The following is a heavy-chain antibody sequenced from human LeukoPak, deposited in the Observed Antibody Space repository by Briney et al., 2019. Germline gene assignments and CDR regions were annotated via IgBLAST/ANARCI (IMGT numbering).Heavy chain of an antibody. CDR2: ISGSGGST. CDR3: AKDKSVRYSGSFTYGDYFDY. V-gene: IGHV3-23*01. Sequence: GGSLRLSCAASGFTFSSYAMSWVRQAPGKGLEWVSTISGSGGSTYYADSVKGRFTIPRDNSKNTLHLQMNSLRAEDTAVYYCAKDKSVRYSGSFTYGDYFDYWGQGTLVTVSS. J-gene: IGHJ4*02. CDR1: GFTFSSYA. D-gene: IGHD1-26*01.